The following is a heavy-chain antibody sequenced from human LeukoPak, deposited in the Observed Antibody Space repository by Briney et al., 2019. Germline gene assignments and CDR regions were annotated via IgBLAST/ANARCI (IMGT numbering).Heavy chain of an antibody. CDR2: ICFDKNQ. D-gene: IGHD2-8*01. V-gene: IGHV3-33*01. CDR1: GFILNDYG. J-gene: IGHJ6*02. Sequence: AGRSLRLTCAASGFILNDYGMHWVRQAPGKGLEWVADICFDKNQHFADSVKGRFAISRDNSKNTVYLQINSLRAEGTAVYYCARDRHCVNGVCHSPPGMDVWGQGTTVTVSS. CDR3: ARDRHCVNGVCHSPPGMDV.